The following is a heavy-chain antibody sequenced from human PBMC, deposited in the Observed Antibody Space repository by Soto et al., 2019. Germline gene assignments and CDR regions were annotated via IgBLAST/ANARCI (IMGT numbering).Heavy chain of an antibody. CDR3: ARGRITMVRGASYGMDV. Sequence: QVQLQQWGAGLLKPSETLSLTCAVYGGSFSGYYWSWIRQPPGKGLEWIGEINHSGSTNYNPSLKRRVTRSVDTSKNQFSPKLSSVAAADTAVYDCARGRITMVRGASYGMDVWGQGTTVTVSS. CDR1: GGSFSGYY. V-gene: IGHV4-34*01. D-gene: IGHD3-10*01. J-gene: IGHJ6*02. CDR2: INHSGST.